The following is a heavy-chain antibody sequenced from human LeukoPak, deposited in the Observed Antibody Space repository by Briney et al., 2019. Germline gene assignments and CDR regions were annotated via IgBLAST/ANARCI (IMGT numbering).Heavy chain of an antibody. Sequence: ASVKVSCKASGYPFTAFYMHWVRQSPGQGLEWMGWINPNSGATNYAQKFQGRVTMTRDTSISTAYMELSRLRSDDTAVYYCARAHLIAAAGYNWFDPWGQGTLVTVSS. CDR2: INPNSGAT. V-gene: IGHV1-2*02. CDR3: ARAHLIAAAGYNWFDP. J-gene: IGHJ5*02. D-gene: IGHD6-13*01. CDR1: GYPFTAFY.